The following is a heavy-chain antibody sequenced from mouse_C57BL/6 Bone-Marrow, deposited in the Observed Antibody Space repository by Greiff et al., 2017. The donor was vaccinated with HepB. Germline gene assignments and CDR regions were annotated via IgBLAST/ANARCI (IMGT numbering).Heavy chain of an antibody. Sequence: VQLQQSGAELVRPGASVKLSCTASGFNIKDDYMHWVKQRPEQGLEWIGWIDPENGDTEYASKFQGKATITADTSSNTAYLQLSSLTSEDTAVYDCTTSIYYGSEDFDYWGQGTTLTVSS. CDR1: GFNIKDDY. CDR3: TTSIYYGSEDFDY. D-gene: IGHD2-2*01. CDR2: IDPENGDT. V-gene: IGHV14-4*01. J-gene: IGHJ2*01.